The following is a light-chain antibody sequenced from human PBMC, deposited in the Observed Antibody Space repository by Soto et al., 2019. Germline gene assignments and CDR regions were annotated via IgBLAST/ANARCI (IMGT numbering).Light chain of an antibody. CDR3: QQYNNWPPWT. V-gene: IGKV3D-15*01. Sequence: EIEMTQSPATLSVSPGERATLSCRASQSISSNLAWYQQKPGQAPRLLIYGESTRATGIPARFSGSGSGTEFTLTISSLQSEDFAVYYCQQYNNWPPWTFGQGTKVEIK. CDR2: GES. J-gene: IGKJ1*01. CDR1: QSISSN.